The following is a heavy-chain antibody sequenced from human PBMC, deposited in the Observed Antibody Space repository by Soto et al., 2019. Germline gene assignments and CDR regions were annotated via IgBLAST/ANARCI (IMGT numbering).Heavy chain of an antibody. CDR3: ARKSNYYYYGMDV. CDR1: GGSFSGYY. J-gene: IGHJ6*02. V-gene: IGHV4-34*01. Sequence: SETLSLTCAVYGGSFSGYYWSWIRQPPGKGLEWIGEINHSGSTNYNPSLKSRVTISVDTSKNQFSLKLSSVTAADTAVYYCARKSNYYYYGMDVWGQGTTVTASS. CDR2: INHSGST.